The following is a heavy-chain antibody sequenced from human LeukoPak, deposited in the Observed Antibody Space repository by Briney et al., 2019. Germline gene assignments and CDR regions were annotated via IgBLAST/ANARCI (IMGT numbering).Heavy chain of an antibody. V-gene: IGHV1-69*04. CDR2: IIPNLGIA. Sequence: ASVKVSCQSSGGTFSSYPISWVRQAPGQGLAWMGRIIPNLGIAHYAQKFQGRVTITADKSTSTAYMELSSLRSEDTAVYYCARGGFAVGAGFDYWGQGTLVTVSS. CDR3: ARGGFAVGAGFDY. J-gene: IGHJ4*02. D-gene: IGHD1-26*01. CDR1: GGTFSSYP.